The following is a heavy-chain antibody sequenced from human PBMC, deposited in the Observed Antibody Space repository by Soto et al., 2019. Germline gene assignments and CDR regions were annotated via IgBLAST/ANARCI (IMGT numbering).Heavy chain of an antibody. D-gene: IGHD5-12*01. CDR2: INAGNGNT. Sequence: GASVKVSCKASGYTFTSYAMHWVRQAPGQRLEWMGWINAGNGNTEYSQKFQGRVTITRDTSASTAYMELSSLRSEDTAVYYCARDAGEMATILNYFDYWGQGTLVTVSS. CDR3: ARDAGEMATILNYFDY. J-gene: IGHJ4*02. CDR1: GYTFTSYA. V-gene: IGHV1-3*01.